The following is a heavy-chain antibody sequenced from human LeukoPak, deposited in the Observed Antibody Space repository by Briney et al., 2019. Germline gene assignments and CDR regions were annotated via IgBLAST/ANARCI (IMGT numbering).Heavy chain of an antibody. CDR2: ISSSGSTI. V-gene: IGHV3-48*03. CDR1: GFTFSSYE. CDR3: AIQIPPIAVAGPDY. Sequence: GGSLRLSCAASGFTFSSYEMNWVRQAPGKGLEWVSYISSSGSTIYYADSVKGRFTISRDNAKNSLYLQMNSLRDEDTAVYYCAIQIPPIAVAGPDYWGQGTLVTVSS. D-gene: IGHD6-19*01. J-gene: IGHJ4*02.